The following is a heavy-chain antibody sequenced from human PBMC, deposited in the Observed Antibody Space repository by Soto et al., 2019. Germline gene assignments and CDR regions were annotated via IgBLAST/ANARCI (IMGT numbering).Heavy chain of an antibody. V-gene: IGHV6-1*01. J-gene: IGHJ6*02. CDR3: ARDMVPVWLSYYSYDMDV. D-gene: IGHD5-18*01. CDR2: TYYRSKWYN. CDR1: GDSVSSNSAA. Sequence: SQTLSLTCAISGDSVSSNSAAWNWIRQSPSRGLEWLGRTYYRSKWYNDYAVSVKSRITINPDTSKNQFSLQLNSVTPEDTAVYYCARDMVPVWLSYYSYDMDVWGQGTTGTVSS.